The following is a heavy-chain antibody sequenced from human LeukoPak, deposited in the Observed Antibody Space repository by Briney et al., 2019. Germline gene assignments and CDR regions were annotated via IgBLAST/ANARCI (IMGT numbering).Heavy chain of an antibody. V-gene: IGHV4-38-2*01. CDR1: DYSIRSGYY. J-gene: IGHJ3*02. Sequence: SETMSLSCVVYDYSIRSGYYWGWIRQPPGKGLEWIGSLYHSGSAYYSPSLKSRVTISQDTSNNELSLRLSSVTAADTAIYYCARQNIVVVVAATPGAFDIWGQGTLVTVSS. D-gene: IGHD2-15*01. CDR2: LYHSGSA. CDR3: ARQNIVVVVAATPGAFDI.